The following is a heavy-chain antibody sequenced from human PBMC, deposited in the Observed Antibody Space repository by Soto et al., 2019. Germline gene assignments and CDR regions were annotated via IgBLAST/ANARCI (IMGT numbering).Heavy chain of an antibody. Sequence: SETLSLTCTVSGGSISSGDYYWNWIRQPPGKGLEWIGYIYYSGGTYYNPSLKSRVSISVDTSKNQFSLKLSSVTAADTAVYYCAREPYDYDRSGYYDYWGQGTLVTVSS. J-gene: IGHJ4*02. CDR2: IYYSGGT. CDR3: AREPYDYDRSGYYDY. CDR1: GGSISSGDYY. D-gene: IGHD3-22*01. V-gene: IGHV4-30-4*01.